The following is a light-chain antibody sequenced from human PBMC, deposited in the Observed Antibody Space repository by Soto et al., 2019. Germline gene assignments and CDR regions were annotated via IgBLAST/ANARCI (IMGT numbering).Light chain of an antibody. CDR2: GAS. Sequence: DILMTQSAATLSVSPGERATVPCRASQSVSSNLAWYQQKPGQAPRLLIYGASNRATGIPDRFSGSGSGTDFTLTISRLEPEDFAVYYCHQFSLPRTFFQGTKVDIK. CDR3: HQFSLPRT. V-gene: IGKV3D-15*01. J-gene: IGKJ1*01. CDR1: QSVSSN.